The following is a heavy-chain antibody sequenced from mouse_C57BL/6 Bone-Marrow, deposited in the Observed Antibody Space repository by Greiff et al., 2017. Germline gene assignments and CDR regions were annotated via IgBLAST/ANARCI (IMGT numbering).Heavy chain of an antibody. D-gene: IGHD2-4*01. J-gene: IGHJ3*01. CDR2: FHPSDSDT. CDR3: AISYDDWFAF. CDR1: GYTFTSYW. Sequence: VQLQQPGAELVKPGASVKVSCKASGYTFTSYWMHWVKQRPGQGLEWIGMFHPSDSDTNYNEKFKGKATLTVDKSSSTAYMQLSSLTSEDSAVYYCAISYDDWFAFWGQGKLVSVSA. V-gene: IGHV1-74*01.